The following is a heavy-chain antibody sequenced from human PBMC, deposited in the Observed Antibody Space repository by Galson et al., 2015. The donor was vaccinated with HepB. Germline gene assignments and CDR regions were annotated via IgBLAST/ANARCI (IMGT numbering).Heavy chain of an antibody. CDR2: ISSSSSYT. D-gene: IGHD6-19*01. V-gene: IGHV3-11*06. CDR3: ARLPRAYSSGWYRPGYYYYGMTS. CDR1: GFTFSDYY. J-gene: IGHJ6*02. Sequence: SLRLSCAASGFTFSDYYMSWIRQAPGKGLEWVSYISSSSSYTNYADSVKGRFTISRDNARNSLYLQMNSLRAEDTAVYYCARLPRAYSSGWYRPGYYYYGMTSGAKGPRSPSP.